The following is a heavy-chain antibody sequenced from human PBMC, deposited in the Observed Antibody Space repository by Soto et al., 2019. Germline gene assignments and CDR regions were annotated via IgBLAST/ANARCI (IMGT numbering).Heavy chain of an antibody. Sequence: QVQLQESGPGLVKPSGTLSLTCAVSSGSISSSNWWRWVRQPPGKGLEWIGEIYHSGSTNYNPSLKSRVTISVDKSKNQFSLKLSSVTAADTAVYYCARVEVGVIIAARPGWFDPWGQGTLVTVSS. D-gene: IGHD6-6*01. CDR3: ARVEVGVIIAARPGWFDP. CDR1: SGSISSSNW. V-gene: IGHV4-4*02. J-gene: IGHJ5*02. CDR2: IYHSGST.